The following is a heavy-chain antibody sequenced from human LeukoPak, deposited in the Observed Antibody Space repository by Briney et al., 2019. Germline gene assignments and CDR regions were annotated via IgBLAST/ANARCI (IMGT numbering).Heavy chain of an antibody. CDR2: VDHTGST. V-gene: IGHV4-59*01. CDR1: GGSISNYY. Sequence: SETLSLTCTVSGGSISNYYWTWIRQAPGKTLEWIGYVDHTGSTKFNPSLNGRVSISRDTSNNFFSLRLRSVTAADTAVYFCARGRVSSSTWYSTYYYFFYMDFWGKGTTVTVSS. CDR3: ARGRVSSSTWYSTYYYFFYMDF. D-gene: IGHD1-1*01. J-gene: IGHJ6*03.